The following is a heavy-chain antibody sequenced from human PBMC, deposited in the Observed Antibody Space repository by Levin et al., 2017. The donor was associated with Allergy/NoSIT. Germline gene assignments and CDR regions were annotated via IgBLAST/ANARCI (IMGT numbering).Heavy chain of an antibody. D-gene: IGHD3-10*01. Sequence: GESLKISCAASGFTFSSYAMSWVRQAPGKGLEWVSAISGSGGSTYYADSVKGRFTISRDNSKNTLYLQMNSLRAEDTAVYYCAKDSVLDYYGSGSYYMPDWYFDLWGRGTLVTVSS. CDR3: AKDSVLDYYGSGSYYMPDWYFDL. CDR2: ISGSGGST. CDR1: GFTFSSYA. J-gene: IGHJ2*01. V-gene: IGHV3-23*01.